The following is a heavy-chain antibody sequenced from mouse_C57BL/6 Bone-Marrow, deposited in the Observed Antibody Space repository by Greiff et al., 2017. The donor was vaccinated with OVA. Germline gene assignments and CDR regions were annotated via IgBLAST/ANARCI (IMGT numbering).Heavy chain of an antibody. CDR3: TRVGITTVVRDY. Sequence: QVQLQQSGAELVRPGASVTLSCKASGYTFTDYEMHWVKQTPVHGLEWIGAIDPETGGTAYNQKFKGKDILTADKSTSTAYMELRSLTSEDSAVYYCTRVGITTVVRDYWGQGTTLTVSS. V-gene: IGHV1-15*01. D-gene: IGHD1-1*01. CDR2: IDPETGGT. J-gene: IGHJ2*01. CDR1: GYTFTDYE.